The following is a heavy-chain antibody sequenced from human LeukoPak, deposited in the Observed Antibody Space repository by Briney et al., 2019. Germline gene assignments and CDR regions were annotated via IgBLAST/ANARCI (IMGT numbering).Heavy chain of an antibody. J-gene: IGHJ5*02. CDR3: TSGKLWFGGA. CDR2: FCYSGIT. D-gene: IGHD3-16*01. Sequence: PSETLSLTCTVSGVSLRCGDSHCTWIRRHPGEVLGWIGNFCYSGITYYNPSLNNRVTISLDTSKTQFSLKLSPLTAADTAVYYCTSGKLWFGGAWSQGILVTVPS. V-gene: IGHV4-31*03. CDR1: GVSLRCGDSH.